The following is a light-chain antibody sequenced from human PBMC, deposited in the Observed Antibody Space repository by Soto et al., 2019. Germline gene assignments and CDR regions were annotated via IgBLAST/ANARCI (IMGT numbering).Light chain of an antibody. V-gene: IGLV2-11*01. CDR3: CSYAGSFNYV. CDR2: DVS. CDR1: SSDVGGYNY. J-gene: IGLJ1*01. Sequence: QSAMTEPRSVSGPPGQSVTISCTGTSSDVGGYNYVSWYQQHPGKAPKLMIYDVSKRPSGVPDRFSGSKSGNTASLTISGLQAEDEADYYCCSYAGSFNYVFGTGTKVTVL.